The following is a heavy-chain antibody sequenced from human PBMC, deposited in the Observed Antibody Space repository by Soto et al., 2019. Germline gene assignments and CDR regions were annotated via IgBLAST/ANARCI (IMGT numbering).Heavy chain of an antibody. Sequence: GASVKVSCKASGYTFTSYGISWVRQAPGQGLEWMGWINPNSGGTNYAQKFQGRVTMTRDTSISTAYMELSRLRSDDTAVYYCARGVSYGLECYYGIDVSGQGTTVTVCS. CDR2: INPNSGGT. V-gene: IGHV1-2*02. CDR1: GYTFTSYG. J-gene: IGHJ6*02. CDR3: ARGVSYGLECYYGIDV. D-gene: IGHD5-18*01.